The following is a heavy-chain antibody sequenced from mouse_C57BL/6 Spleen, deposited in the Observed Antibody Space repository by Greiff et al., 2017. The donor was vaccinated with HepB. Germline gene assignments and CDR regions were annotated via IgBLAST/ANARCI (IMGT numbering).Heavy chain of an antibody. J-gene: IGHJ1*03. CDR3: ARRDSNYWYFDV. CDR2: ISSGSSTI. CDR1: GFTFSDYG. D-gene: IGHD2-5*01. V-gene: IGHV5-17*01. Sequence: EVMLVESGGGLVKPGGSLKLSCAASGFTFSDYGMHWVRQAPEKGLEWVAYISSGSSTIYYADTVKGRFTISRDNAKNTLFLKMTSLRSEDTAMYYCARRDSNYWYFDVWGTGTTVTVSS.